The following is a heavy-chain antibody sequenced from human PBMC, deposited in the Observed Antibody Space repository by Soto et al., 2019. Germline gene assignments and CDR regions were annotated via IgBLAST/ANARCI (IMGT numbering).Heavy chain of an antibody. CDR2: ISGSGGST. CDR1: GFTFSSYA. D-gene: IGHD5-12*01. CDR3: AKAQYSGYDIALNLDS. J-gene: IGHJ4*02. Sequence: EVQLLESGGGLVQPGGSLRLSCAASGFTFSSYAMTWVRQVPGKGLEWVSGISGSGGSTYYEDSVKGRFTSSRDTSNNTLCLEMNSLRAEDTAVYYCAKAQYSGYDIALNLDSWGQGNLVIVSS. V-gene: IGHV3-23*01.